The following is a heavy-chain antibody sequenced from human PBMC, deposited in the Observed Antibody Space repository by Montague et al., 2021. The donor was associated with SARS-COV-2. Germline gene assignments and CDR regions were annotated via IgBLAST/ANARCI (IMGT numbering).Heavy chain of an antibody. CDR1: GGSITSFY. CDR2: IFPRGSA. Sequence: SETLSLTCTVSGGSITSFYWSWIRQSPGEGLEWIGDIFPRGSANYNPALKSRVTISVDTSKNQFSLSLSSVTAADTAMYYCARELQYNWFDPWGQGTLVTVSS. CDR3: ARELQYNWFDP. J-gene: IGHJ5*02. V-gene: IGHV4-59*01. D-gene: IGHD2-21*02.